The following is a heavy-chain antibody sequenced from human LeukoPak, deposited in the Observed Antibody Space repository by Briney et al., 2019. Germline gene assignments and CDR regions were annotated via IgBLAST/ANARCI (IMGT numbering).Heavy chain of an antibody. J-gene: IGHJ4*02. CDR2: IHASEIT. V-gene: IGHV4-4*07. CDR1: GGSINVDYNTDY. CDR3: ARDLGINTGWYGFDS. Sequence: SETLSLTCNVSGGSINVDYNTDYWSWIRQPAGKGLEWIGRIHASEITSYNPSFSGRVTVSLDKSMNQVSLHLASVTAADTAVYYCARDLGINTGWYGFDSWGLGILVTVSS. D-gene: IGHD6-19*01.